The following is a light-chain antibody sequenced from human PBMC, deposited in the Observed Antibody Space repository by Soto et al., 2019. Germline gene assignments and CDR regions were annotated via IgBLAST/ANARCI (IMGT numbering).Light chain of an antibody. Sequence: MTQSPGTLSASVGDRVTITCRASQSIGRFLAWYQHQPGKAPKLLIYDASTLESGVPSRFSGTGSGTEFTFSITSLQPEDFGTYYCQQCYMGWTFGQGTKVDFK. CDR2: DAS. V-gene: IGKV1-5*01. J-gene: IGKJ1*01. CDR1: QSIGRF. CDR3: QQCYMGWT.